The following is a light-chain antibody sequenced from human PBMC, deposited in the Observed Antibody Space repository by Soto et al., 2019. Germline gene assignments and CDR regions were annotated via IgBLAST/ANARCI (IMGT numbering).Light chain of an antibody. CDR1: SSDVGSYNL. CDR3: CSYAGSSTCV. V-gene: IGLV2-23*01. Sequence: QSALTQPASVSGSPGQSITISCTGTSSDVGSYNLVSWYQQHPGKAPKLMIYEGSKRPSGVSNRFSGSKSGNTASLTISGLQAEDEADYYCCSYAGSSTCVFGTGTKV. J-gene: IGLJ1*01. CDR2: EGS.